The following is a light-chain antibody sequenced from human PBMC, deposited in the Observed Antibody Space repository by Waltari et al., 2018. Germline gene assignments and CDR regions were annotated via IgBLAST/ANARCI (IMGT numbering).Light chain of an antibody. CDR3: CSYAGSYTFV. V-gene: IGLV2-11*01. J-gene: IGLJ2*01. CDR1: SSVVGGYNY. CDR2: DVN. Sequence: QSALTQPRSVSGSPGQSVTISCTATSSVVGGYNYVSWYQQHPGKAPKFMIYDVNKRPSGVPDRFSGSKFGNTASLTISVLQAEDEADYYCCSYAGSYTFVFGGGTKLTVL.